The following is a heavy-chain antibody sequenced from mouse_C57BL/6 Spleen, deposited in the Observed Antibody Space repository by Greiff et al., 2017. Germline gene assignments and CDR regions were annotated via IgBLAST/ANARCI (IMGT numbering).Heavy chain of an antibody. D-gene: IGHD3-2*02. Sequence: EVKLQESGGGLVQPGGSLKLSCAASGFTFSDYYMYWVRQTPEKRLEWVAYISNGGGSTYYPDTVKGRFTISRDNAKNTLYLQMSRLKSEDTAMYYCARLAQATGYFDYWGQGTTLTVSS. CDR3: ARLAQATGYFDY. V-gene: IGHV5-12*01. CDR1: GFTFSDYY. CDR2: ISNGGGST. J-gene: IGHJ2*01.